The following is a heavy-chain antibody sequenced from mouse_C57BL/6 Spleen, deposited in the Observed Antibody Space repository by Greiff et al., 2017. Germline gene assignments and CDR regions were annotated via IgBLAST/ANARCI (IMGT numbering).Heavy chain of an antibody. CDR1: GYTFTSYW. CDR2: IDPSDSYT. D-gene: IGHD4-1*01. CDR3: ARNWNCAMDY. Sequence: QVQLQQPGAELVMPGASVKLSCKASGYTFTSYWMHWVKQRPGQGLEWIGEIDPSDSYTNYNQKFKGKSTLTVDKSSSTAYMQLSSLTSEDSAVYYCARNWNCAMDYWGQGTSVTVSS. V-gene: IGHV1-69*01. J-gene: IGHJ4*01.